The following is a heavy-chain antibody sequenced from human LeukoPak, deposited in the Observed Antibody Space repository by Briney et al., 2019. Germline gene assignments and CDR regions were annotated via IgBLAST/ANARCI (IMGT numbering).Heavy chain of an antibody. V-gene: IGHV4-59*08. CDR2: IYYSGST. CDR1: GGSISSYY. Sequence: SETLSLTCTVSGGSISSYYWSWIRQPPGKGLEWIGYIYYSGSTDYNPSLKSRVTISVDTSKNQFSLKLSSVTAADTVVYYCARHESSSSSGLFYYYYMDVWGKGTTVTVSS. J-gene: IGHJ6*03. D-gene: IGHD6-6*01. CDR3: ARHESSSSSGLFYYYYMDV.